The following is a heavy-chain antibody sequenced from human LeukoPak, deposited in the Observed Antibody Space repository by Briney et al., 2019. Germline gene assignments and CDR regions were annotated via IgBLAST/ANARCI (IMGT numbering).Heavy chain of an antibody. V-gene: IGHV3-30-3*01. CDR3: AKEYIAAALDY. CDR1: GFTFSSYA. CDR2: ISYDGSNK. D-gene: IGHD6-13*01. J-gene: IGHJ4*02. Sequence: GGPLRHSCAASGFTFSSYAMHWVRQAPGKGLEWVAVISYDGSNKYYADSVKGRFTISRDNSKNTLYLQMNSLRAEDTAVYYCAKEYIAAALDYWGQGTLVTVSS.